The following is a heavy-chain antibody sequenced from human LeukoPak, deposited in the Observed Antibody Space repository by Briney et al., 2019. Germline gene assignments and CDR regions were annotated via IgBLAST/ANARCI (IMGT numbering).Heavy chain of an antibody. CDR2: ISYDGSNK. CDR3: ARDEFLEWLFRY. J-gene: IGHJ4*02. D-gene: IGHD3-3*01. CDR1: GFTFSSYA. V-gene: IGHV3-30-3*01. Sequence: GGSLRLSCAASGFTFSSYAMHWVRQAPGKGLEWVAVISYDGSNKYYADSVKGRFTISRDNSKNTLYLQMNSLRAEDTAVYYCARDEFLEWLFRYWGQGTLVTVSS.